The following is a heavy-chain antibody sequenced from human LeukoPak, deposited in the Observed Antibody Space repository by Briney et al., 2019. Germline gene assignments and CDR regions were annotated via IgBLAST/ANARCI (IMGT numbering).Heavy chain of an antibody. Sequence: PGGSLRLSCAASGFTFSSYEMNWVRQAPGKGLEWVSYISSSSSTIYYADSVKGRFTISRDNAKNSLYLQMNSLRAEDTAVYYCARAKKGIQLWNDAFDIWGQGTMVTVSS. CDR3: ARAKKGIQLWNDAFDI. V-gene: IGHV3-48*01. J-gene: IGHJ3*02. D-gene: IGHD5-18*01. CDR2: ISSSSSTI. CDR1: GFTFSSYE.